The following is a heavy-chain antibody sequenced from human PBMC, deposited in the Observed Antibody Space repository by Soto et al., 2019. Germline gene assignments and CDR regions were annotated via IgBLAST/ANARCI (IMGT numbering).Heavy chain of an antibody. CDR2: IYYSGSA. V-gene: IGHV4-59*01. Sequence: PSETLSLTCTVSGGSISSYYWSWIRQPPGKGLEWIGYIYYSGSANYNPSLKSRVTISVDTSKNQFSLKLSSVTAADTAVYYCARSIVVVVAGDAFDIWGQGTMVTVSS. CDR1: GGSISSYY. D-gene: IGHD2-15*01. CDR3: ARSIVVVVAGDAFDI. J-gene: IGHJ3*02.